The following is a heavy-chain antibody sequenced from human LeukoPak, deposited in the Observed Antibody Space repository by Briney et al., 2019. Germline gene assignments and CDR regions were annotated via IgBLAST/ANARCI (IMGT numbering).Heavy chain of an antibody. CDR3: ARESGAAAGMGPDY. CDR1: GGSISSYY. D-gene: IGHD6-13*01. J-gene: IGHJ4*02. Sequence: SETLSLTCTVSGGSISSYYWSWIRQPAGKGMEWIGRIYTSGSNNSNPSLKGRVTISVDTSNNQFSLKLSSVTAADTAVYYCARESGAAAGMGPDYWGQGTLVTVSS. V-gene: IGHV4-4*07. CDR2: IYTSGSN.